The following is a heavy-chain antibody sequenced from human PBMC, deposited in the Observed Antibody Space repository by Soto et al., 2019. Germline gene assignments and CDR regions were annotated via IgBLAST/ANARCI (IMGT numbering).Heavy chain of an antibody. V-gene: IGHV3-48*01. CDR1: GFTFSSYS. D-gene: IGHD3-10*01. CDR3: ARASYYYGSGPGWFDP. J-gene: IGHJ5*02. Sequence: GGSLRLSCAASGFTFSSYSMNWVRQAPGKGLEWVSYISSSSSTIYYADSVKGRFTISRDNAKNSLYLQMNSLRAEDTAVYYCARASYYYGSGPGWFDPWGQGTLVTVSP. CDR2: ISSSSSTI.